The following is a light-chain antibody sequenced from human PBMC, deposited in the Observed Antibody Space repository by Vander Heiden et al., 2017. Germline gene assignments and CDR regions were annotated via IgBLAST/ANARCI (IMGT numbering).Light chain of an antibody. Sequence: AIQLTHSPSSLSAFVGDRVTITCQASQGISSAFAWYQQKPGKAPQLLIYDASTLESGVPSRFSGSGSGTDFTLTISGLQPEDFATYYCQQFNSYPRLTFGGGTKVEIK. J-gene: IGKJ4*01. CDR3: QQFNSYPRLT. CDR2: DAS. CDR1: QGISSA. V-gene: IGKV1-13*02.